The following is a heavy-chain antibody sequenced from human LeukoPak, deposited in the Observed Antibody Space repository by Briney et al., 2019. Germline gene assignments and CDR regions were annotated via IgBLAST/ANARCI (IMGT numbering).Heavy chain of an antibody. CDR3: ARGGVENYGMDV. CDR2: IIPILGIA. Sequence: SVKVSCKASGGTFSSYAISWVRQAPGQGLEWMGRIIPILGIANYAQKFQGRVTITADKSTSTAYMELSSLRSEDTAVYYCARGGVENYGMDVWGQGTTVTVSS. V-gene: IGHV1-69*04. CDR1: GGTFSSYA. D-gene: IGHD1-1*01. J-gene: IGHJ6*02.